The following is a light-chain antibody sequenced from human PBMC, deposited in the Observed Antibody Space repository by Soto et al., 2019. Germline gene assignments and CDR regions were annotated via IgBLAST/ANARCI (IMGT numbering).Light chain of an antibody. CDR1: SSDVGSYNR. Sequence: QSVLTQPPSVSGSPGQSVTISSTGTSSDVGSYNRVSWYQQPPGTAPKLMIYEVSNRPSGVPDRFSGSKSGNTASLTISGLQAEDEADYYCSSYTSTSTYVFGTGTKLTVL. V-gene: IGLV2-18*02. CDR2: EVS. CDR3: SSYTSTSTYV. J-gene: IGLJ1*01.